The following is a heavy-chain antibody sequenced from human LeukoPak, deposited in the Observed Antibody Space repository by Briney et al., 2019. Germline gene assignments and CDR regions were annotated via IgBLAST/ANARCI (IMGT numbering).Heavy chain of an antibody. V-gene: IGHV1-69*13. CDR3: ARRSSWYGEIDY. Sequence: SVKVSCKASGGTFSSYAISWVRQAPGQGLEWMGGIIPIFGTANYAQKFQGRVTITADESTSTAYMELSSLRSEDTAVYYYARRSSWYGEIDYWGQGTLVTVSS. CDR2: IIPIFGTA. D-gene: IGHD6-13*01. J-gene: IGHJ4*02. CDR1: GGTFSSYA.